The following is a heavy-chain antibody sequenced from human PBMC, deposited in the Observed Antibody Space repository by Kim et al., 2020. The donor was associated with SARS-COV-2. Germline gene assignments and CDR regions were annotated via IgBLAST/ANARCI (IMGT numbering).Heavy chain of an antibody. CDR3: ARDREGACRTSRSSRFDH. J-gene: IGHJ4*02. CDR2: IYYRGNT. Sequence: SETLSLTCAVSGGSLSGYFWSWVRQSPGKPLEWIGYIYYRGNTKYNPSLASRLDMSVDTSKNQHSLNLAAVSAADTAIYYCARDREGACRTSRSSRFDHWWQRALVTVST. D-gene: IGHD6-13*01. CDR1: GGSLSGYF. V-gene: IGHV4-59*12.